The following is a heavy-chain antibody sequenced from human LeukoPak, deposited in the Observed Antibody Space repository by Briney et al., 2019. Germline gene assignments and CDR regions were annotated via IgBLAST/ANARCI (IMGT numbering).Heavy chain of an antibody. CDR1: GFTFSSYG. CDR3: AKEKAAPHDY. CDR2: IRYDGSNK. J-gene: IGHJ4*02. Sequence: PGGSLRLSCAASGFTFSSYGMHWVRQAPGKGLEWVAFIRYDGSNKYHADSVKGRFTISRDNSKNTLYLQMNSLRAEDTAVYYCAKEKAAPHDYWGQGTLVTVSS. D-gene: IGHD6-13*01. V-gene: IGHV3-30*02.